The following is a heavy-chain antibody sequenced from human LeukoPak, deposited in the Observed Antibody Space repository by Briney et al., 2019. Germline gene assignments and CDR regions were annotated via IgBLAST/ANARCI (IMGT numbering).Heavy chain of an antibody. Sequence: GSLKISCKASGYSFITYWIGWVRQMPGKGLEWMGIIYPADSQTRYSPSFQGQVTISADKSISTAYLQWSSLKASDTAIYYCARPECSSTRCYLYFQHWGQGTLVTVSS. J-gene: IGHJ1*01. CDR3: ARPECSSTRCYLYFQH. CDR2: IYPADSQT. V-gene: IGHV5-51*01. CDR1: GYSFITYW. D-gene: IGHD2-2*01.